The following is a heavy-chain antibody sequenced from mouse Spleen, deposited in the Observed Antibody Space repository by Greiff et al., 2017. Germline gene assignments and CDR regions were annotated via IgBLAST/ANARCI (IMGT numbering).Heavy chain of an antibody. D-gene: IGHD1-1*01. V-gene: IGHV5-6-2*01. CDR1: GFTFSSYA. CDR2: INSNGGST. CDR3: ARQSYCYGSRDY. J-gene: IGHJ2*01. Sequence: EVMLVESGGGLVKPGGSLKLSCAASGFTFSSYAMSWVRQTPEKRLEWVAAINSNGGSTYYPDTVKDRFTISRDNAKNTLYLQMSSLRSEDTALYYCARQSYCYGSRDYWGQGTTLTVSS.